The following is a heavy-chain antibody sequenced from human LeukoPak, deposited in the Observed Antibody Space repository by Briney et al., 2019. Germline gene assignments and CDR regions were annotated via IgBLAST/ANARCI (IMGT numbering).Heavy chain of an antibody. D-gene: IGHD1-1*01. CDR1: GFTFSDYW. Sequence: WGSLRLSCAASGFTFSDYWIIWFRQAPGKGLEWVGHINQDGSVKDYVDSMKGRFTISRDNANKFSFLQMNSLRAEDTAVYYCAKDKSWNVCDYWGRGTLVTVSS. CDR2: INQDGSVK. J-gene: IGHJ4*02. V-gene: IGHV3-7*01. CDR3: AKDKSWNVCDY.